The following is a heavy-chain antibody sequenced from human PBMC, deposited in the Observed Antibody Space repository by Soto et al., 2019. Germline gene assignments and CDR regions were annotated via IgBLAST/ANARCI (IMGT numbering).Heavy chain of an antibody. CDR3: ARLQYNFDP. D-gene: IGHD1-20*01. V-gene: IGHV4-4*02. CDR1: GGSISTSNW. J-gene: IGHJ5*02. Sequence: SETLSLTCAVSGGSISTSNWWSWVRQPPGKGLEWIGEVYRTGSTNYNPSLESRLTISVDKSKNQFSLKLSSVTAADTAVYYSARLQYNFDPWGQGTLVTVSS. CDR2: VYRTGST.